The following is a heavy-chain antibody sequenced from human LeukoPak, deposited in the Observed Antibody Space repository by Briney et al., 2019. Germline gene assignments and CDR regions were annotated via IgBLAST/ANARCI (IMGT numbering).Heavy chain of an antibody. J-gene: IGHJ5*02. D-gene: IGHD4-17*01. CDR3: TRRDEVGYGDYKEVDH. CDR1: GFTFSGSA. V-gene: IGHV3-73*01. CDR2: IRSKANSYAT. Sequence: PGGSLRLSCAASGFTFSGSAMHWVRQASGKGLEWVGRIRSKANSYATAYAASVKGRFTISRDDSKNTAYLQMNSLKTEDTAVYYCTRRDEVGYGDYKEVDHWGQGTLVTVSS.